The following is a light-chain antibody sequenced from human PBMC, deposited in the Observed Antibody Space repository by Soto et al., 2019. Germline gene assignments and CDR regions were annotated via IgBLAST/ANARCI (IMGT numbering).Light chain of an antibody. CDR1: QSVSSNY. CDR2: GAS. CDR3: QQYGSSPLT. Sequence: VVLTQSPGTLSLSPGERGALSCRASQSVSSNYVAWYQQKPGQAPRLLISGASNRATGTPDRFRGSGSGTDFTLTISRLEPEDFAVYYCQQYGSSPLTFGGGTKVAIK. J-gene: IGKJ4*01. V-gene: IGKV3-20*01.